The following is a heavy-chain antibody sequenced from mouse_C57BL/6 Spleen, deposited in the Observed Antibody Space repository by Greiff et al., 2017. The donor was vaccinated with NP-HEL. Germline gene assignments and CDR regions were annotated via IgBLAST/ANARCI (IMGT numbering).Heavy chain of an antibody. CDR3: ARETLRRGFAY. CDR1: GFTFSSYA. Sequence: DVMLVESGGGLVKPGGSLKLSCAASGFTFSSYAMSWVRQTPEKRLEWVATISDGGSYTYYPDNVKGRFTISRDNAKNNLYLQMSHLKSEDTAMYYCARETLRRGFAYWGQGTLVTVSA. CDR2: ISDGGSYT. J-gene: IGHJ3*01. D-gene: IGHD2-4*01. V-gene: IGHV5-4*01.